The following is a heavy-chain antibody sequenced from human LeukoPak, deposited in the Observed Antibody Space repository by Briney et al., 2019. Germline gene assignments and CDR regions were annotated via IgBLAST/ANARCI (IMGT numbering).Heavy chain of an antibody. CDR3: AKISVPFDY. V-gene: IGHV3-30*18. J-gene: IGHJ4*02. CDR2: ISYDGSNK. D-gene: IGHD1-1*01. CDR1: GFTFSSYG. Sequence: GRSLRLSCAASGFTFSSYGMHWVRQAPGKGLEWVAVISYDGSNKYYAGSVKGRFTISRDNSKNTLYLQMNSLRAEDTAVYYCAKISVPFDYWGQGTLVTVSS.